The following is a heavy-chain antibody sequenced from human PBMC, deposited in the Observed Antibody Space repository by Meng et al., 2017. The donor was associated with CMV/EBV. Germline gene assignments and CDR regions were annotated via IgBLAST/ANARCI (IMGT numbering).Heavy chain of an antibody. CDR3: ARVRKWELLHRGYFDY. D-gene: IGHD1-26*01. CDR2: ISSSSSYI. Sequence: FTFSSYSMNWVRQAPGKGLKWVSSISSSSSYIYYADSVKGRFTISRDNAKNSLYLQMNSLRAEDTAVYYCARVRKWELLHRGYFDYWGQGTLVTVSS. J-gene: IGHJ4*02. CDR1: FTFSSYS. V-gene: IGHV3-21*01.